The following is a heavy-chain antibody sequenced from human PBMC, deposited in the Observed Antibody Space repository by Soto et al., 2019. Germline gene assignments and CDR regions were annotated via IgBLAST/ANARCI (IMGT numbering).Heavy chain of an antibody. D-gene: IGHD6-25*01. V-gene: IGHV4-59*01. J-gene: IGHJ5*02. CDR2: IHYSGST. CDR3: ARPHGGSSGWDNWFDP. CDR1: GGNIGSYY. Sequence: SETLSLTCTVSGGNIGSYYWSWIRQPPGKGLEWIGYIHYSGSTNYNPSLKSRVTISVDTSKNQFSLKLNSVTAADTAVYYCARPHGGSSGWDNWFDPWGQGTLVTVSS.